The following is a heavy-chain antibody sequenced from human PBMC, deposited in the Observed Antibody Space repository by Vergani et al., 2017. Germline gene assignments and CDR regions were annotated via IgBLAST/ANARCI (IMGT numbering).Heavy chain of an antibody. D-gene: IGHD2-2*01. CDR3: ARDVVVVPAAQGHAHYYYGMDV. Sequence: QLQLQESGPGLVKPSQTLSLTCTVSGGSISSGGYYWSWIRQPPGKGLEWIGEINHSGSTNYNPSLKSRVTISVDTSKNQFSLKLSSVTAADTAVYYCARDVVVVPAAQGHAHYYYGMDVWGQGTLVTVSS. CDR1: GGSISSGGYY. V-gene: IGHV4-39*07. CDR2: INHSGST. J-gene: IGHJ6*02.